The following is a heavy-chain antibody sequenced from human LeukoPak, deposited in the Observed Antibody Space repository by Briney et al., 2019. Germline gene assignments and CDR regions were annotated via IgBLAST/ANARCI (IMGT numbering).Heavy chain of an antibody. CDR1: GFTFSSYA. CDR3: AKFSYGIVVVPAALNWFDP. Sequence: LPGGFLRLSCAASGFTFSSYAMSWVRQAPGKGLEWVSAISGSGGSTYYADSVKGRFTISRDNSKNTLYLQMNSLRAEDTAVYYCAKFSYGIVVVPAALNWFDPWGQGTLVTVSS. CDR2: ISGSGGST. D-gene: IGHD2-2*01. V-gene: IGHV3-23*01. J-gene: IGHJ5*02.